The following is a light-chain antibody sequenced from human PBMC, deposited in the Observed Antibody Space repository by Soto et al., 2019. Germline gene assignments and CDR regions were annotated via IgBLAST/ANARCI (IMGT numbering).Light chain of an antibody. CDR3: QQYGTLIT. V-gene: IGKV3-20*01. J-gene: IGKJ5*01. CDR1: QSLSSSY. Sequence: EIVLTQSPGTLSLSPGERVTLSCRASQSLSSSYLAWHQQKPGQAPRLLIYGAFNRATGIPDGFSGSGSGTDFTLTISRLDPEDFAVYYCQQYGTLITFGQGTRLEIK. CDR2: GAF.